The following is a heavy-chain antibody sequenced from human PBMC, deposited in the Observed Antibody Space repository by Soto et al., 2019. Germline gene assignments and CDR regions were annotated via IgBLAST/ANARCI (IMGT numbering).Heavy chain of an antibody. V-gene: IGHV3-48*03. CDR1: GFTFSSYE. Sequence: GGSLRLSCAASGFTFSSYEMNWVRQAPGKGLEWVSYISSSGSTIYYADSVKGRFTISRDNAKNSLYLQMNSLRAEDTAAYYCARNSVDTAMVTLYYYYGMDVWGQGTTVTVSS. J-gene: IGHJ6*02. CDR3: ARNSVDTAMVTLYYYYGMDV. D-gene: IGHD5-18*01. CDR2: ISSSGSTI.